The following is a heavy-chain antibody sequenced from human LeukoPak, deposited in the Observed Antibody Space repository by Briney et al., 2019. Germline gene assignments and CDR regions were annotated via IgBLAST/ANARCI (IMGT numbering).Heavy chain of an antibody. CDR1: GFTFSSYW. CDR3: ARAGSGRSPDWFDP. Sequence: GGSLRLSCAASGFTFSSYWMSWVRQAPGKGLEWVSYISSSGSTIYYADSVKGRFTISRDNAKNSLYLQMNSLRAEDTAVYYCARAGSGRSPDWFDPWGQGTLVTVSS. J-gene: IGHJ5*02. D-gene: IGHD1-26*01. V-gene: IGHV3-48*04. CDR2: ISSSGSTI.